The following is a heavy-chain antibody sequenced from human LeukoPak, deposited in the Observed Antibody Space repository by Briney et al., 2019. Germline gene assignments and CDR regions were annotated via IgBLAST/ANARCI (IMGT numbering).Heavy chain of an antibody. CDR1: GFTFSTYA. Sequence: GGSLRLSCAASGFTFSTYAMSWVRQTPEKGLEWVSAISDTGGNTFYADSVKGRFTISRENSKNTLYLQMNSLRAEDTAIYYCAKGRTNDYWGQGTLVTVSS. D-gene: IGHD1/OR15-1a*01. CDR2: ISDTGGNT. J-gene: IGHJ4*02. V-gene: IGHV3-23*01. CDR3: AKGRTNDY.